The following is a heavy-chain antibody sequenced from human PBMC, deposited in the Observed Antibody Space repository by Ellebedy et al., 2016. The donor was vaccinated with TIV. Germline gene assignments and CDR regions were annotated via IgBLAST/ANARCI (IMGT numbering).Heavy chain of an antibody. V-gene: IGHV4-59*01. CDR3: ARDPAPYGSGRPGWFDP. Sequence: MPSETLSLTCTASGGSISSYYWSWIRQPPGKGLEWIGYTYYSGSTTYNPSLKSRVTISVDTSKNQLSLKLSSVTAADTAVYYCARDPAPYGSGRPGWFDPWGQGTLVTVSS. CDR1: GGSISSYY. D-gene: IGHD3-10*01. CDR2: TYYSGST. J-gene: IGHJ5*02.